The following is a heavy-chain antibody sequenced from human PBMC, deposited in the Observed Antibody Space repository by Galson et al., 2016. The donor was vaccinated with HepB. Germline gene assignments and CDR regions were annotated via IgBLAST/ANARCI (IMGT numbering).Heavy chain of an antibody. CDR3: ARGPPEGCSSASCYIGAFDV. V-gene: IGHV4-30-4*01. J-gene: IGHJ3*01. Sequence: PLSLTCTVSGGSITNGVYYWSWIRQPPGKGLEWIGYIYNSGNTYYNPSLESRMSLSLDTSQVSLKLRSVTDADTAVYYCARGPPEGCSSASCYIGAFDVWGQGTMVTVSS. CDR2: IYNSGNT. CDR1: GGSITNGVYY. D-gene: IGHD2-2*02.